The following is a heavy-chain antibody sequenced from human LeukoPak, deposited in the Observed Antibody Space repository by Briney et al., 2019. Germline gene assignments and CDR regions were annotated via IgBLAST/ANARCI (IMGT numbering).Heavy chain of an antibody. Sequence: ASVKVSCKVSGYTLTELSMHWVRQAPGKGLEWMGGFDPEDGETIYAQKFQGRVTMTEDTSTDTAYMELSSLRSEDTAVYYCATGGSVVHAEYFQHWGQGTLVTVSS. CDR1: GYTLTELS. CDR3: ATGGSVVHAEYFQH. J-gene: IGHJ1*01. CDR2: FDPEDGET. V-gene: IGHV1-24*01. D-gene: IGHD3-10*01.